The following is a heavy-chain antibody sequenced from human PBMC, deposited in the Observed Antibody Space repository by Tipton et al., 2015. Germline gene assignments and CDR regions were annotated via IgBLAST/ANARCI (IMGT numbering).Heavy chain of an antibody. CDR1: SDSISKYY. CDR2: IQYSGST. CDR3: ATLVDGYSRIP. D-gene: IGHD5-24*01. V-gene: IGHV4-59*01. J-gene: IGHJ5*02. Sequence: TLSLTCSVSSDSISKYYWSWIRQPPGKELEWIGYIQYSGSTNYNPSLKSRVTISVDTSKTQFSLKVNSVTAADTAVYYCATLVDGYSRIPWGQGTRVTVSS.